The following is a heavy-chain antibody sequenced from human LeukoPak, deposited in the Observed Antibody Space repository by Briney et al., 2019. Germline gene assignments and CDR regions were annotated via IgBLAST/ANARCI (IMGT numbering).Heavy chain of an antibody. J-gene: IGHJ4*02. V-gene: IGHV4-34*01. CDR3: ASPSDEYSSGWYGSALNY. CDR1: EFTFSSYW. D-gene: IGHD6-19*01. CDR2: INHSGST. Sequence: GSLRLSCAASEFTFSSYWMSWVRQPPGKGLEWIGEINHSGSTNYNPSLKSRVTISVDTSKNQFSLKLSSVTAADTAVYYCASPSDEYSSGWYGSALNYWGQGTLVTVSS.